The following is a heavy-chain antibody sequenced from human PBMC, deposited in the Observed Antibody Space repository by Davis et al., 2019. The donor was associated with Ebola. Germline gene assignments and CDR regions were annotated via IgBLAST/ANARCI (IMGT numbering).Heavy chain of an antibody. CDR3: ARDLTYCSSISCSNWFDP. J-gene: IGHJ5*02. Sequence: PSETLSLTCTVSGGSISSYYWSWIRQPPGKGLEWIGYIYYSGSTNYNPSLKSRVTISVDTSKNRFSLKLSSVTAADTAVYYCARDLTYCSSISCSNWFDPWGQGTLVTVSS. V-gene: IGHV4-59*01. D-gene: IGHD2-2*01. CDR2: IYYSGST. CDR1: GGSISSYY.